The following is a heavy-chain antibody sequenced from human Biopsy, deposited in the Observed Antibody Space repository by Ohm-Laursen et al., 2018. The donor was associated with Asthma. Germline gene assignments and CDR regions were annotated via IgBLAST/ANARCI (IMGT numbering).Heavy chain of an antibody. CDR1: GAYIGSGDLY. CDR2: IYYSGSP. D-gene: IGHD3-22*01. J-gene: IGHJ4*02. Sequence: SQTLSLTCTVSGAYIGSGDLYWSWIRQPPGKGLEWIGYIYYSGSPYYNPSLKSRVSISIDTSKNQFSLKLSSVTAADTAVYYCARAQDYYDSRGYYRSFDYWGQGTLVTVSS. CDR3: ARAQDYYDSRGYYRSFDY. V-gene: IGHV4-30-4*01.